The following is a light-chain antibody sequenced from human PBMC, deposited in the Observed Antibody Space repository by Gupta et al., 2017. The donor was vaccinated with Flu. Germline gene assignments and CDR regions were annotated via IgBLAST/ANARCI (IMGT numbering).Light chain of an antibody. CDR3: CGSCKGGFV. J-gene: IGLJ1*01. Sequence: QSALTQPAPVFGFPGKSNNASCNGANDDIGNYRLVFWYQQHPGKAPELINFEDRQRPSGISSRFSGSKSGNAASLTISSLQTEDGADYFCCGSCKGGFVFGEGTQVSVL. V-gene: IGLV2-23*01. CDR1: NDDIGNYRL. CDR2: EDR.